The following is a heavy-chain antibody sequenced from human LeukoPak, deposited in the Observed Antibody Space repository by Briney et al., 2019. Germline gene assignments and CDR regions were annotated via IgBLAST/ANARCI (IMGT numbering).Heavy chain of an antibody. CDR3: AKYMVGGVIMAYYFDY. Sequence: GRSLRLSCAASGFTLTSDAMSSGRQAPSKGLESVSAISGSGASTYYTDSLQRRFTISRDKSKTSLYLKMNSLRDEDTAVYDCAKYMVGGVIMAYYFDYWGQGTLVTVSS. V-gene: IGHV3-23*01. CDR1: GFTLTSDA. J-gene: IGHJ4*02. CDR2: ISGSGAST. D-gene: IGHD3-10*01.